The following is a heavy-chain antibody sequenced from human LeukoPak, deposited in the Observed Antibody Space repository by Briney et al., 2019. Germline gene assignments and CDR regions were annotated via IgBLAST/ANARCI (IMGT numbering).Heavy chain of an antibody. J-gene: IGHJ4*02. D-gene: IGHD3-16*01. V-gene: IGHV3-30*02. CDR2: IRYDGSNK. CDR1: GFTFSSYG. CDR3: AKDRVWVSWYGDYFDY. Sequence: GGSLRLSCAAAGFTFSSYGMHWVRQAPGKGLEWVAFIRYDGSNKYYADSVKGRFTISRDNSKNTLYLQMNSLRAEDTAVYYCAKDRVWVSWYGDYFDYWGQGTLVTVSS.